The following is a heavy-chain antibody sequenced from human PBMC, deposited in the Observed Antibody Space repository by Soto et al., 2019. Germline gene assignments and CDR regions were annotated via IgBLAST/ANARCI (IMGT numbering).Heavy chain of an antibody. D-gene: IGHD6-6*01. CDR3: ANLLSSIAARAYYYYGMDV. CDR2: IYYTGNT. J-gene: IGHJ6*02. CDR1: GGSISTYY. V-gene: IGHV4-59*13. Sequence: SETLSLTCTVTGGSISTYYWSWIRQPPGKGLEWIGHIYYTGNTNYNPSLKSRVTISVDTSTNRFSLRLRSVSAADTAVYYCANLLSSIAARAYYYYGMDVWGQGTTVTVSS.